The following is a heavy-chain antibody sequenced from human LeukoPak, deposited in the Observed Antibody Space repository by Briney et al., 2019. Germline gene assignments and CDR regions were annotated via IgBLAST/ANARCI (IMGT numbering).Heavy chain of an antibody. V-gene: IGHV3-30*04. J-gene: IGHJ4*02. CDR1: GFTFSSYA. D-gene: IGHD2-21*02. CDR3: ARDLVVTDRFDY. CDR2: ISYDGSNK. Sequence: GRSLRLSCAASGFTFSSYAMHWVRQAPGKELEWVAVISYDGSNKYYADSVKGRFTISRDNSKNTLYLQMNSLRAEDTAVYYCARDLVVTDRFDYWGQGTLVTVSS.